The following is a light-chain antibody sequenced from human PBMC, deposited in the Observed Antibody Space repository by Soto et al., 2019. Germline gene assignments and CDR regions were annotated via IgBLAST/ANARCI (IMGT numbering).Light chain of an antibody. Sequence: EIVMTQSPATLSVSPGERATLSCRASQSVSSNLAWYQQKPGQAPRLLIYGASTRATGIPARFSSSGSGTEFTLTISSLQSEDFAIYFCQHYNNWPPDRTFGQGTKVEIK. CDR3: QHYNNWPPDRT. CDR1: QSVSSN. CDR2: GAS. V-gene: IGKV3-15*01. J-gene: IGKJ1*01.